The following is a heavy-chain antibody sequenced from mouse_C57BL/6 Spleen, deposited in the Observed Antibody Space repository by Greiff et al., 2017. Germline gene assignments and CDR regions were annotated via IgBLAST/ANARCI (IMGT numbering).Heavy chain of an antibody. CDR3: ARGGLRPGYAMDY. Sequence: EVTLVESGPGMVKPSQSLSLTCTVTGYSITSGYDWHWIRHFPGNKLEWMGYISYSGSTNYNPSLKSRISITHDTSKNHFFLKLNSVTTEDTATYYCARGGLRPGYAMDYWGQGTSVTVSS. D-gene: IGHD2-4*01. CDR1: GYSITSGYD. J-gene: IGHJ4*01. CDR2: ISYSGST. V-gene: IGHV3-1*01.